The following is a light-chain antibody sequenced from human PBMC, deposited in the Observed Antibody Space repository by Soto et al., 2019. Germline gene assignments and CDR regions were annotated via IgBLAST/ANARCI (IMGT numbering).Light chain of an antibody. J-gene: IGKJ4*01. CDR1: QSISDW. V-gene: IGKV1-5*03. CDR2: KAS. Sequence: DIQMTQSPSTLSASVGDRVTITCRASQSISDWLAWYQQKPGKVPKLLIYKASNLESGVPSRFSGSGSGTEFTLTISSLQPDDFATYYCQQYNSAPLTFGGGTKVDIK. CDR3: QQYNSAPLT.